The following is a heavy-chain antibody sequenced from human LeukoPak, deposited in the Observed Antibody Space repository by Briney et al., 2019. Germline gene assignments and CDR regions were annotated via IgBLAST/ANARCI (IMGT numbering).Heavy chain of an antibody. CDR1: GYTFTSYY. Sequence: ASVKVSCKASGYTFTSYYMHWVRQAPGQGLEWVGIINPSGGSTSYAQKFQGRVTMTRDTSTSTVYMELSSLRSEDTAVYYCARARHLDYDILAGPLDYWGQGTLVTVSS. D-gene: IGHD3-9*01. CDR2: INPSGGST. V-gene: IGHV1-46*01. CDR3: ARARHLDYDILAGPLDY. J-gene: IGHJ4*02.